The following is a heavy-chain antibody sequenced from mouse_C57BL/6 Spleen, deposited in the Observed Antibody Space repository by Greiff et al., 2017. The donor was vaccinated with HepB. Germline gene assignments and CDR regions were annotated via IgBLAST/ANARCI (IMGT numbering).Heavy chain of an antibody. J-gene: IGHJ3*01. V-gene: IGHV1-54*01. CDR1: GYAFTNYL. CDR3: AVEGYGSSYGFAY. Sequence: VQLQQSGAELVRPGTSVKVSCKASGYAFTNYLIEWVKQRPGQGLEWIGVINPGSGGTNYNEKFKGKATLTADKSSSTAYMQRSSLASEDSAVYFCAVEGYGSSYGFAYWGQGTLVTVSA. CDR2: INPGSGGT. D-gene: IGHD1-1*01.